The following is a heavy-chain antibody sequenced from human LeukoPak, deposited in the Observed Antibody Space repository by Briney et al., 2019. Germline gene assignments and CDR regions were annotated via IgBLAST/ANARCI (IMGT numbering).Heavy chain of an antibody. J-gene: IGHJ3*02. V-gene: IGHV3-23*01. CDR2: ISGSGGST. CDR3: AKVTYYYDSSGLDAFDI. Sequence: GGSLRLSCAASGFTFNSYAMYWVRQAPGKGLEWVSAISGSGGSTYYADSVKGRFTISRDNSKNTLYLQMNSLRAEDTAVYYCAKVTYYYDSSGLDAFDIWGQGTMVTVSS. CDR1: GFTFNSYA. D-gene: IGHD3-22*01.